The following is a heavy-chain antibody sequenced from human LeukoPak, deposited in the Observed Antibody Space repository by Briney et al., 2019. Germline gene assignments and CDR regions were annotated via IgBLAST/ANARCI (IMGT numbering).Heavy chain of an antibody. J-gene: IGHJ6*02. CDR1: GFALSSHW. Sequence: GGSLRLSCAASGFALSSHWMTWVRQVPGRGPEWVANVNRDGSETYYLDSAKGRFTISKDNAKNSLYLQMNSLRAEDTALYHCARNNGMDVWGQGTTVIVSS. CDR3: ARNNGMDV. CDR2: VNRDGSET. V-gene: IGHV3-7*03.